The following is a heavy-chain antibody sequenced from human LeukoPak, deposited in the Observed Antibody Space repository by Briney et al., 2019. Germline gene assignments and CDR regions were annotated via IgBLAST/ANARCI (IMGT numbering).Heavy chain of an antibody. CDR3: ASERGISGYTFDY. CDR1: GGSISNYF. CDR2: VFYNGST. D-gene: IGHD5-12*01. J-gene: IGHJ4*02. Sequence: SETLSLTCTVSGGSISNYFWSWIRQPPGKGLEWFGHVFYNGSTNYNPSLKSRVTISRDTSSIRFSLRLSSVTGADTGTYYCASERGISGYTFDYWGEGNMVTVSS. V-gene: IGHV4-59*01.